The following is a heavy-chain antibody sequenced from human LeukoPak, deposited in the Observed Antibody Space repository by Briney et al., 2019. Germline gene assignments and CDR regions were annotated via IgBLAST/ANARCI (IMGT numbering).Heavy chain of an antibody. Sequence: SETLSLTCTVSGGSISSHYWSWIRQPPGKGLEWIGYIYYSGSTNYNPPLKSRVTISVDTSKNQFSLKLSSVTAADTAVYYCASIYCSSTSCYMDVWGKGTTVTVSS. J-gene: IGHJ6*04. CDR3: ASIYCSSTSCYMDV. CDR1: GGSISSHY. V-gene: IGHV4-59*11. D-gene: IGHD2-2*01. CDR2: IYYSGST.